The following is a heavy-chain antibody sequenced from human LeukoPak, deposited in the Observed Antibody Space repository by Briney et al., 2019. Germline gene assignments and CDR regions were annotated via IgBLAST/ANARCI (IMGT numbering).Heavy chain of an antibody. J-gene: IGHJ4*02. D-gene: IGHD6-13*01. CDR2: IIPIFGTA. CDR1: GGTFSSYA. Sequence: SVKVSCKASGGTFSSYAISWVRQAPGQGLEWMGGIIPIFGTANYAQKFQGRVTMTRDTSTSTVYMELSSLRSEDTAVYYCARDRRGTAAGTGPEFNELAFDYWGQGTLVTVSS. CDR3: ARDRRGTAAGTGPEFNELAFDY. V-gene: IGHV1-69*05.